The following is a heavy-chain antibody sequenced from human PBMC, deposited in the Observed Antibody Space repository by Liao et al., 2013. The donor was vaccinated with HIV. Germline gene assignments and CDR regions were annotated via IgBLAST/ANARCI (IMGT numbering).Heavy chain of an antibody. CDR1: GDSITNGIYY. V-gene: IGHV4-61*02. CDR2: LSTSGNT. J-gene: IGHJ3*02. D-gene: IGHD7-27*01. Sequence: QVQLQESGPGLVKPSQTLSLTCTVSGDSITNGIYYWTWIRQPAGKGLEWIGRLSTSGNTYYKPSLKSRVTISVATSKNQFSLKLRSVTAADTAMYYCARDQLGIGADALDIWGQGDNGHRLF. CDR3: ARDQLGIGADALDI.